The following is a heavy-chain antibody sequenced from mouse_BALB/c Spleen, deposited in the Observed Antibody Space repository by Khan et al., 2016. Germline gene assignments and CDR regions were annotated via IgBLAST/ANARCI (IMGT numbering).Heavy chain of an antibody. V-gene: IGHV3-2*02. Sequence: EVQLVESGPGLVKPSQSLSLTCTVTGYSITSDYAWNWIRQFPGNKLEWMGYISYSGSTSYNPSLKSRISITRDTSKNQFFLQLNSVTTEDTATYYCARDGRYAMDYWGQGTSVTVSS. CDR1: GYSITSDYA. J-gene: IGHJ4*01. D-gene: IGHD2-3*01. CDR3: ARDGRYAMDY. CDR2: ISYSGST.